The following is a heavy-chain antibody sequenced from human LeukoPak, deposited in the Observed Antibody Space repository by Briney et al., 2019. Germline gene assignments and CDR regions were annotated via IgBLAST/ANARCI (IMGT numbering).Heavy chain of an antibody. CDR3: ARGSLPYYESSGYYYRAFDT. V-gene: IGHV4-31*03. Sequence: SETLSLSCTVSGGSISGGAYYWSWIRQHPGKDLEWIGNIYYSGSTYYNPSLKSRVTISVDTSKNQFFLKLSSVTAADTAVNYCARGSLPYYESSGYYYRAFDTWGQGTMVTVSS. D-gene: IGHD3-22*01. CDR1: GGSISGGAYY. CDR2: IYYSGST. J-gene: IGHJ3*02.